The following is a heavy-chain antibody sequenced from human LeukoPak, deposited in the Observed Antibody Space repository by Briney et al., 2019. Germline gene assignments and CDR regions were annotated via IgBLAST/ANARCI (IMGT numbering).Heavy chain of an antibody. J-gene: IGHJ4*02. Sequence: SETLSLTCAVYGGSFSGYYWSWIRQPPGKGLEWIGEINHSGSTNYNPSLKSRVTISVDTSKNQFSLKLSSVTAADTAVYYCARNVASGQWLLPYYFDYWGQGTLVTVSS. CDR1: GGSFSGYY. CDR2: INHSGST. D-gene: IGHD6-19*01. CDR3: ARNVASGQWLLPYYFDY. V-gene: IGHV4-34*01.